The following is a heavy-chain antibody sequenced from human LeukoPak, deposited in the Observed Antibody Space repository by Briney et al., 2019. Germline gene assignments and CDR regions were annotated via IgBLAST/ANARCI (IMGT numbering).Heavy chain of an antibody. CDR1: GFTFSSYW. D-gene: IGHD5-18*01. V-gene: IGHV3-7*05. CDR3: ARDESGDSYGLY. J-gene: IGHJ4*02. Sequence: GGSLRLSCAVSGFTFSSYWMNWGRQAPGKGLEWVANIKQDGSQKYYVDSVRGRFTISRDNAKNSLYLQLNSLRAEDTAVYYCARDESGDSYGLYWGQGTLVTVSS. CDR2: IKQDGSQK.